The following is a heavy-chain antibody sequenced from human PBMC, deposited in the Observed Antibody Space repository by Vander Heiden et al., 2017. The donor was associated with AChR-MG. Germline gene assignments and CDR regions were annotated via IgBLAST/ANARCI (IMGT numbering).Heavy chain of an antibody. CDR2: ISGSGGST. J-gene: IGHJ5*02. Sequence: EVQLLESGGGLVQPGGSLRLSCAASGFTFSSYAMSWVRQAPGKGLEWVSAISGSGGSTYYADSVKGRFTISRDNSKNTLYLRMNSLRAEDTAVYYCAKVYDYVWGSYRENWFDPWGQGTLVTVSS. CDR3: AKVYDYVWGSYRENWFDP. V-gene: IGHV3-23*01. D-gene: IGHD3-16*02. CDR1: GFTFSSYA.